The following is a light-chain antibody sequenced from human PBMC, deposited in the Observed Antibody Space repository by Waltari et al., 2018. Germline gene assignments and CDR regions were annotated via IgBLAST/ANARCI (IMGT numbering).Light chain of an antibody. CDR2: EDD. J-gene: IGLJ3*02. CDR1: SGNIASNY. V-gene: IGLV6-57*04. CDR3: QSYDNSMQGV. Sequence: NFMLTQPHSVSGSPGKTVTISCTRSSGNIASNYVQWYQQRPGRAPTTVIYEDDQRPPGLTERFSGSIDTSSTAASLSIAGRKTEDEADYYCQSYDNSMQGVFGGGTKRTVL.